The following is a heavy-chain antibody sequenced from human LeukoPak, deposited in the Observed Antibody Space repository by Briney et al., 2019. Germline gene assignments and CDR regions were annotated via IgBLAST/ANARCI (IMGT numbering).Heavy chain of an antibody. CDR3: AKETQDIVVVPAAMRFDY. CDR2: ISYDGSNK. D-gene: IGHD2-2*01. CDR1: GFTFSSYG. V-gene: IGHV3-30*18. J-gene: IGHJ4*02. Sequence: PGRSLRLSCAASGFTFSSYGMRWVRQAPGKGLEWVAVISYDGSNKYYADSVKGRFTISRDNSKNTLYLRMNSLRAEDTAVYYCAKETQDIVVVPAAMRFDYWGQGTLVTVSS.